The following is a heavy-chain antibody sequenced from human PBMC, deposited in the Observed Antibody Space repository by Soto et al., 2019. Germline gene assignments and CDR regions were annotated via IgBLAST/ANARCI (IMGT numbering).Heavy chain of an antibody. CDR3: ARDYSIFEY. J-gene: IGHJ4*02. V-gene: IGHV3-21*01. CDR2: ISSSSTYI. D-gene: IGHD4-4*01. Sequence: LSLTCAASGFTFSSYSMNWVRQAPGKGLEWVSSISSSSTYIYYADSVKGRFTISRDNAKNSLYLQMNSLRAEDTAVYFCARDYSIFEYWGQGTLVTVSS. CDR1: GFTFSSYS.